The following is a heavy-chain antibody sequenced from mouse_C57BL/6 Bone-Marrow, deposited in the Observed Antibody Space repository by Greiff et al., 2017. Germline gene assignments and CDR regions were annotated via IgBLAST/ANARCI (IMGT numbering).Heavy chain of an antibody. Sequence: QVQLQQSGAELVRPGASVKLSCKASGYTFTDYYINWVKQRPGQGLEWIARIYPGGGNTYYNEKFKGKATLTAEKSSSTAYMQLRSLTSEDSAVYFCARALGRYYFDYWGRGTTLTVSS. J-gene: IGHJ2*01. CDR2: IYPGGGNT. V-gene: IGHV1-76*01. D-gene: IGHD3-1*01. CDR3: ARALGRYYFDY. CDR1: GYTFTDYY.